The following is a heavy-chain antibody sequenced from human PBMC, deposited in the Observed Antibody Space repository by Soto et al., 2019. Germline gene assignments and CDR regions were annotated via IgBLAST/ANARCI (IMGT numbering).Heavy chain of an antibody. CDR2: ILSDGNKQ. V-gene: IGHV3-30-3*01. J-gene: IGHJ3*02. CDR1: GFTFTTYA. Sequence: QVQLVESGGGVVQPGRSLRLSCAASGFTFTTYAMHWVRQAPGKGLEWVAVILSDGNKQYYADSVKGRFTISRDNSKNTLYLQMNSLRTEDTALYYCTRTALLGGVDAFDIWGQGTTLTVSS. D-gene: IGHD3-16*01. CDR3: TRTALLGGVDAFDI.